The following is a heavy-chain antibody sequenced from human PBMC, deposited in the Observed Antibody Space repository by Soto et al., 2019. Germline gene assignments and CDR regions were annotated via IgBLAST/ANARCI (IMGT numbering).Heavy chain of an antibody. D-gene: IGHD2-15*01. V-gene: IGHV4-59*01. Sequence: QVQLQESGPGLLKPSETLSLTCTVSGGSISRYYWSWIRQPPGKGLEWIGYIYYSGSTNYNPSLKSRVTISVDTSKNQFSLKLRSVPAADTAVYYCARVHCSGGSCYVSGAFDIWGQGTMVTVAS. CDR2: IYYSGST. CDR3: ARVHCSGGSCYVSGAFDI. CDR1: GGSISRYY. J-gene: IGHJ3*02.